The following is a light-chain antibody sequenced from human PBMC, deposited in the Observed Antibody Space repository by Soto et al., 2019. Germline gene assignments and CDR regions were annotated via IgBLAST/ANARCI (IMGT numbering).Light chain of an antibody. CDR1: ERINTY. J-gene: IGKJ4*01. Sequence: DIQMTQSPSSVSASLGDRVTITCRASERINTYLAWYQQQPGKAPKLLIYAASSLQSGVPSRFSGSGSGTEFTLTISNLQPEDFATYYCQQSYSTLLTFGGGTKVDI. CDR2: AAS. CDR3: QQSYSTLLT. V-gene: IGKV1-12*01.